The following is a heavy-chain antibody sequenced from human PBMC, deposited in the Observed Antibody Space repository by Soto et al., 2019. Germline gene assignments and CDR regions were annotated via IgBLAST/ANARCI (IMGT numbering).Heavy chain of an antibody. D-gene: IGHD1-1*01. CDR3: ARDNNWSYDY. CDR1: GFTFSSHW. Sequence: PGGSLRLSCAASGFTFSSHWMHWVRQAPGKGLVWVSHIGPDGSTTRDADSVQSRFTISRDNARNTLYLQMDSLRDEDTAVYYCARDNNWSYDYWGQGILVTVSS. J-gene: IGHJ4*02. V-gene: IGHV3-74*01. CDR2: IGPDGSTT.